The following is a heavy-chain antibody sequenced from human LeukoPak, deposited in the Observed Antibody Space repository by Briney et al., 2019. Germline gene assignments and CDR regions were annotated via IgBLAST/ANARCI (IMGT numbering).Heavy chain of an antibody. J-gene: IGHJ4*02. D-gene: IGHD4-23*01. Sequence: GESLKISCKASGYRVMDYWIGWVRQTPGKGLEWMGIIYFDDSDTRYSPPFDGQVIISGDKSTATAYLQWSSLKTSDTAIYYCGKCRLGGSLHSYDYWGQGTQVTVSS. V-gene: IGHV5-51*01. CDR1: GYRVMDYW. CDR2: IYFDDSDT. CDR3: GKCRLGGSLHSYDY.